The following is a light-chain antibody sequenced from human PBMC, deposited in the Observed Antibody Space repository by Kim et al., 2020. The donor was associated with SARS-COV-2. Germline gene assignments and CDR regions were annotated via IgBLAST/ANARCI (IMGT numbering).Light chain of an antibody. Sequence: SPGERATLSCRASQSVGSNSLAWYQQKPGQAPGLLISGASSRATGIPDRFSGSGSATDFTLTISRLEPEDFAVYYCQQYGSSPWTFGQGTKVDIK. CDR2: GAS. CDR1: QSVGSNS. CDR3: QQYGSSPWT. V-gene: IGKV3-20*01. J-gene: IGKJ1*01.